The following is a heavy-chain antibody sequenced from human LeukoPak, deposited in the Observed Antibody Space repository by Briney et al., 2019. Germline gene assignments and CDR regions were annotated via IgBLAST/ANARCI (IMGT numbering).Heavy chain of an antibody. V-gene: IGHV3-30*09. Sequence: PGKSLRLSCAASGFTFSSYAMHWVRQAPGKGLEWVAVMSYDGINKDYSDSVKGRFAISRETSKNTLFLQMNNLRPGDTAVYYCASSSIAYCDGDCQGLAPWPQGTLVVVSS. CDR3: ASSSIAYCDGDCQGLAP. CDR2: MSYDGINK. J-gene: IGHJ5*02. D-gene: IGHD2-21*01. CDR1: GFTFSSYA.